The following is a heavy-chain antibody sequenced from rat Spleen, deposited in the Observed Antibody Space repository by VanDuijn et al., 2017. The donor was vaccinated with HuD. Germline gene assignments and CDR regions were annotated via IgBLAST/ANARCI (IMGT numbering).Heavy chain of an antibody. CDR1: GFTFRNFG. D-gene: IGHD1-4*01. V-gene: IGHV5-29*01. J-gene: IGHJ2*01. Sequence: EVQLVESGGHLVQPGRSLKLSCAASGFTFRNFGMTWVRQTPTGGLEWVATISYDGSSTYYRDSVKGRLTISRDNAKNTQYLQMDSLRSEDTATYYWERHVEVTTRVSTCFYYWGQGVMVTVSS. CDR2: ISYDGSST. CDR3: ERHVEVTTRVSTCFYY.